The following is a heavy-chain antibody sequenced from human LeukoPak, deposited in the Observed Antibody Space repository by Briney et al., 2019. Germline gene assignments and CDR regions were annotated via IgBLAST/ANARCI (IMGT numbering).Heavy chain of an antibody. V-gene: IGHV4-4*07. Sequence: SETLSLTYTVSGGSISSYYWSWIRQPAGKGLEWIGRIYTGGSTNYNPSLKSRVTMSVDTSKNQFSLKLSSVTAADAAVYYCARDNAYYDTSLGYWGQGTLVTVSS. CDR3: ARDNAYYDTSLGY. J-gene: IGHJ4*02. D-gene: IGHD3-22*01. CDR2: IYTGGST. CDR1: GGSISSYY.